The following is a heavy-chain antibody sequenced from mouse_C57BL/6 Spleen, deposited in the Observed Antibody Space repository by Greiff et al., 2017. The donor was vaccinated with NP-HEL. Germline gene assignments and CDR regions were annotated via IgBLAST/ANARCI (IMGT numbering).Heavy chain of an antibody. D-gene: IGHD1-1*01. CDR3: ARGYGSSYGYFDV. V-gene: IGHV1-80*01. Sequence: VQLQQSGAELVKPGASVKISCEASGYAFSSYWMNWVKQRPGKGLEWIGQIYPGDGDTNYNGKFKGKATLTADKSSSTAYMQLSSLTSEDSAVYFCARGYGSSYGYFDVWGTGTTVTVSS. CDR1: GYAFSSYW. CDR2: IYPGDGDT. J-gene: IGHJ1*03.